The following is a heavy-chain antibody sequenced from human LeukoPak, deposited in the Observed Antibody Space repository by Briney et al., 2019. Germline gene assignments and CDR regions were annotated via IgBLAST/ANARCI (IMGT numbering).Heavy chain of an antibody. D-gene: IGHD1-26*01. Sequence: SVKVSCKASGGTFSSYAISRVRQAPGQGLEWMGGIIPIFGTANYAQKFQGRVTITTDESTSTAYMELSSLRSEDTAVYYCARERDSGSLGFDYWGQGTLVTVSS. CDR2: IIPIFGTA. V-gene: IGHV1-69*05. CDR3: ARERDSGSLGFDY. J-gene: IGHJ4*02. CDR1: GGTFSSYA.